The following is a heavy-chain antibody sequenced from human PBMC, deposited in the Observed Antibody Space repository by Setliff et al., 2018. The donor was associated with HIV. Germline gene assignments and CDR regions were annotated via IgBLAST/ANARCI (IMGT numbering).Heavy chain of an antibody. Sequence: PGGSLRLSCAASGFTFSNYAMSWVRQAPGEGLEWVSAILSTGERTFYADSVKGRFTISRDNAKNSLYLQMNSLRAEDTAVYYWPRRTAEGDFDYWGQGTLVTVSS. J-gene: IGHJ4*02. CDR3: PRRTAEGDFDY. D-gene: IGHD3-16*01. V-gene: IGHV3-23*01. CDR1: GFTFSNYA. CDR2: ILSTGERT.